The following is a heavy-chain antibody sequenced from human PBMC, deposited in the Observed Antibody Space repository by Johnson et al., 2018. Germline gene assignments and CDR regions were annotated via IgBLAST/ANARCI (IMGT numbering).Heavy chain of an antibody. CDR2: IIPIFGTA. Sequence: QVQLVESGAEVKKPGSSVKVSCKASGGTFSSYAISWVRQAPGQGLEWMGGIIPIFGTANYAQKFQGRVTITADESTSTAYMELSSLRSEDTAGEYCARDGGGGGPEFFQHWGQGTLVTVAS. J-gene: IGHJ1*01. CDR3: ARDGGGGGPEFFQH. CDR1: GGTFSSYA. V-gene: IGHV1-69*01. D-gene: IGHD3-16*01.